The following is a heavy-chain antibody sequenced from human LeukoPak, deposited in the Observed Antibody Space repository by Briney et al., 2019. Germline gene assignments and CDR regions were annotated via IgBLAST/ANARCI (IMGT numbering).Heavy chain of an antibody. CDR1: GYTFTTYG. Sequence: ASVKVSCKASGYTFTTYGITWVRQAPGQGLEWMGWISGYNGDTNYAQKLQGRVTMSTDTSANTAYMELRSLRSDDTAVYYCARGPQFTTSSGWFDPWGQGTLVTVSS. CDR2: ISGYNGDT. CDR3: ARGPQFTTSSGWFDP. D-gene: IGHD2-2*01. V-gene: IGHV1-18*01. J-gene: IGHJ5*02.